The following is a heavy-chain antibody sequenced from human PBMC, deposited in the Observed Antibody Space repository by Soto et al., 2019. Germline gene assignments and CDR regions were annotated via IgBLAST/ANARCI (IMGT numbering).Heavy chain of an antibody. CDR1: VFTFSSYA. CDR2: ITSDGRT. Sequence: GGSLSLSCAASVFTFSSYAMSWFRQAPVKVLEWVSIITSDGRTYYADSVKGRFTISRDNSKNTVYLQMNSLRAEDTAVYYCAKDYSTVTTDPLSVVLFDYWGQGALVTVSS. D-gene: IGHD4-17*01. J-gene: IGHJ4*02. V-gene: IGHV3-23*01. CDR3: AKDYSTVTTDPLSVVLFDY.